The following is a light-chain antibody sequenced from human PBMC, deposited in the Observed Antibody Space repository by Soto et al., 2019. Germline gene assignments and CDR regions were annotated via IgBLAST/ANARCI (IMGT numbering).Light chain of an antibody. V-gene: IGKV3-20*01. CDR3: QHFGDSPPVFT. CDR1: QSVNSDF. J-gene: IGKJ3*01. Sequence: IVLTQSPGTLSLSPGERATLSCRASQSVNSDFLACYQQKPGQAPRLLIHAASSRATGIPDRFSGSGSGTDFTLTINRLEPEDFAVYYCQHFGDSPPVFTFGPGTKVDIK. CDR2: AAS.